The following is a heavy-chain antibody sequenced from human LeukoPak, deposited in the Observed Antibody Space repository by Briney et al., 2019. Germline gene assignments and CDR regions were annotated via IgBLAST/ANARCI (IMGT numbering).Heavy chain of an antibody. CDR1: GGSFSNYY. CDR3: ARSRGYSYGYWVWFDP. V-gene: IGHV4-34*01. J-gene: IGHJ5*02. CDR2: INHSGST. Sequence: SETLSLTCAVYGGSFSNYYWSWIRQPPGKGLEWIGEINHSGSTRYNPSLKSRVIISVDTSKNQFSLKLSSVTAADTAVYYCARSRGYSYGYWVWFDPWGQGTLVTVSS. D-gene: IGHD5-18*01.